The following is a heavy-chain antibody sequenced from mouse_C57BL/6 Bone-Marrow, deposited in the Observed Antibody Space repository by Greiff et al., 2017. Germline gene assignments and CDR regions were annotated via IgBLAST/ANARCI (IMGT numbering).Heavy chain of an antibody. CDR3: ARAFITTVVGGDY. CDR2: ISDGGSYT. D-gene: IGHD1-1*01. V-gene: IGHV5-4*03. CDR1: GFTFSSYA. J-gene: IGHJ2*01. Sequence: EVMLVESGGGLVKPGGSLKLSCAASGFTFSSYAMSWVRQTPEKRLEWVATISDGGSYTYYPDNVKGRFTISRDNAKNNLYLQMSHLKSEDTAMYYCARAFITTVVGGDYWGQGTTLTVSS.